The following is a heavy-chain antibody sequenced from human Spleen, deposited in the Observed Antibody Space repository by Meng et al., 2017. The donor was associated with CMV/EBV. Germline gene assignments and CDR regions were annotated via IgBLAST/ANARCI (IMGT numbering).Heavy chain of an antibody. Sequence: SCKASGYTFINYYMHWVRQAPGQGLEWMGIISPSSGRTTYAKRFQGRVTMTRDTSTSTVYMELSSLRSEDTAVYYCARRDEERYSFDYWGQGTLVTVSS. CDR3: ARRDEERYSFDY. J-gene: IGHJ4*02. D-gene: IGHD5-24*01. V-gene: IGHV1-46*01. CDR1: GYTFINYY. CDR2: ISPSSGRT.